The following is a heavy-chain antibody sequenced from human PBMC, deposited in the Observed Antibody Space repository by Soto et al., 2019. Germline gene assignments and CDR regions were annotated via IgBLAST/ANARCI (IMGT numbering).Heavy chain of an antibody. V-gene: IGHV3-23*01. J-gene: IGHJ4*02. Sequence: GGSLRLSCAAYGFTFNTFDMSWVRQAPGKGLEWVSAITGGSRTTYYADSVRGRFIISRDNSKNTLFLQMNSLRLEDTAIYYCARDIKKDTSPSDYWGQGTRVTVPQ. D-gene: IGHD2-2*01. CDR1: GFTFNTFD. CDR2: ITGGSRTT. CDR3: ARDIKKDTSPSDY.